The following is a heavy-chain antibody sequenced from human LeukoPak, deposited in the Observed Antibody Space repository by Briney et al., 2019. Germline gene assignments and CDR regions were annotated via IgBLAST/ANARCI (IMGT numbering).Heavy chain of an antibody. J-gene: IGHJ5*02. V-gene: IGHV1-18*01. D-gene: IGHD2-15*01. CDR2: ISAYNGNT. CDR1: GYTFTSYG. CDR3: ARDASAYCSGGSCYSYWFDP. Sequence: ASVKVSCKVSGYTFTSYGISWVRQAPGQGLEWMGWISAYNGNTNYAQKLQGRVTMTTDTSTSTAYMELRSLRSDDTAVYYCARDASAYCSGGSCYSYWFDPWGQGTLVTVSS.